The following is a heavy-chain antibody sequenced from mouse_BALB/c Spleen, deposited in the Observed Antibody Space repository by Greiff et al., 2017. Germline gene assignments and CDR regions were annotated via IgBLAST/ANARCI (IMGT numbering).Heavy chain of an antibody. J-gene: IGHJ3*01. V-gene: IGHV1-4*02. CDR1: GYTFTSYT. CDR3: AKIPWFAY. CDR2: INPSSGYT. Sequence: QVQLQQPAAELARPGASVKMSCKASGYTFTSYTMHWVKQRPGQGLEWIGYINPSSGYTEYNQKFKDKTTLTADKSSSTAYMQLSSLTSEDSAVYYCAKIPWFAYWGQGTLVTVSA.